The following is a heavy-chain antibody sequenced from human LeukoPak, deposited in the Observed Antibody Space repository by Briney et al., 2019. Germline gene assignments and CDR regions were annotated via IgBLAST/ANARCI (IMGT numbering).Heavy chain of an antibody. V-gene: IGHV4-34*01. CDR3: ARGLASYYYDSSGYYFFDY. Sequence: SETLSLTCAVYGGSFSGYYWSWIRQPPGKGLEWIGEINHSGSTNYNPPLKSRVTISVDTSKNQFSLKLSSVTAADTAVYYCARGLASYYYDSSGYYFFDYWGQGTLVTVSS. CDR2: INHSGST. J-gene: IGHJ4*02. CDR1: GGSFSGYY. D-gene: IGHD3-22*01.